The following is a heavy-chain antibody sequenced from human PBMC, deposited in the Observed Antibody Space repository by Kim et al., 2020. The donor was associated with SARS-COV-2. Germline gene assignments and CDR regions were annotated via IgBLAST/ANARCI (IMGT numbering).Heavy chain of an antibody. CDR2: ISWNSGSI. D-gene: IGHD6-19*01. V-gene: IGHV3-9*01. J-gene: IGHJ5*02. Sequence: GGSLRLSCAASGFTFDDYAMHWVRQAPGKGLEWVSGISWNSGSIGYADSVKGRFTISRDNAKNSLYLQMNSLRAEDTALYYCAKAGIAVAGTSLDPWGQGTLVTVSS. CDR3: AKAGIAVAGTSLDP. CDR1: GFTFDDYA.